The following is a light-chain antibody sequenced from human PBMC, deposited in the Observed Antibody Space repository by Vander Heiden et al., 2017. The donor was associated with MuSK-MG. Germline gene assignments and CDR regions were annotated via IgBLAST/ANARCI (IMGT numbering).Light chain of an antibody. CDR3: QQRSNSPSVT. CDR1: QSVSSY. J-gene: IGKJ2*01. CDR2: DAS. V-gene: IGKV3-11*01. Sequence: EMVLPQSPATLSLSAGERATLSCGASQSVSSYLAWYQQKPGQAPRLLIYDASNRATGIPARFSGSGSGTDFTLTISSLEPEDFAIYYCQQRSNSPSVTFGQGTKLEIK.